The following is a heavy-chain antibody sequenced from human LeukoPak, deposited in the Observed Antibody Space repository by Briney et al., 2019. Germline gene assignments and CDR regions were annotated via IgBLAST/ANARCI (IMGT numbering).Heavy chain of an antibody. V-gene: IGHV3-30*03. D-gene: IGHD3-3*01. CDR1: GFTFSSYS. CDR2: ISYDGSNK. J-gene: IGHJ4*02. CDR3: ARDLLLRFLDY. Sequence: GGSLRLSCAASGFTFSSYSMNWVRQAPGKGLGWEAVISYDGSNKYYADSVKGRFTISSDNYKDTLYLQMNSLRAEDTAVYYCARDLLLRFLDYWGQGTLVTVSS.